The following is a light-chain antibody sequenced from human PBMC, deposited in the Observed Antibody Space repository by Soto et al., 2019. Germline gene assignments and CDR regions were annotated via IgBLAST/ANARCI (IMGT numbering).Light chain of an antibody. Sequence: IHMTQSPSTLAATVGDRVTMTCGASQSIGDSLAWYQQKPGKAPKLLIYDASSLESGVPSRFSGSGSGTEFTLTISSLQPDDFATYYCQQYNSDSGTFGQGTKVEI. CDR1: QSIGDS. CDR2: DAS. J-gene: IGKJ1*01. CDR3: QQYNSDSGT. V-gene: IGKV1-5*01.